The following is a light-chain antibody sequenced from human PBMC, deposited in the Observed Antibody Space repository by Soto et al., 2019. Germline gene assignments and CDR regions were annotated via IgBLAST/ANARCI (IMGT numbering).Light chain of an antibody. V-gene: IGKV1-5*03. CDR2: KTS. J-gene: IGKJ1*01. CDR1: QTISSW. Sequence: DIQMTQSPSTLSASVGDRVTITCRASQTISSWLAWYQQKPGKAPKLLMYKTSSLESGVPSRFSGSRSGTEFTLTISSLQPDDFATYFCQQYNSYPWTFGQGTIV. CDR3: QQYNSYPWT.